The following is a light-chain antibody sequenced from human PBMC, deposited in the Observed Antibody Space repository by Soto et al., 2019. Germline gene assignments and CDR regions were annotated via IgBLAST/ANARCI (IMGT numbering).Light chain of an antibody. J-gene: IGLJ2*01. V-gene: IGLV2-14*01. CDR3: SSYANSDTVI. CDR2: DVS. CDR1: SSDVGTYNF. Sequence: QSALTQPASVSGSPGQSITISCTGTSSDVGTYNFVSWYRQHPVKAPILIIFDVSSRPSGISNRFSGSKSGNTASPTISGVQAEDEADYYCSSYANSDTVIFGGGTKVTVL.